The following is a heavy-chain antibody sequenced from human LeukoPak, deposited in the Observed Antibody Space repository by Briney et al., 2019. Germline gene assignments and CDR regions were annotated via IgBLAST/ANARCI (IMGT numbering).Heavy chain of an antibody. Sequence: SVKVSCKASGHTFTSYDINWVRQATGQGLEWMGGIIPIFGTANYAQKFQGRVTITADESTSTAYMELSSLRSEDTAVYYRARDLRRGYCSSTSCYSLYYFDYWGQGTLVTVSS. CDR1: GHTFTSYD. V-gene: IGHV1-69*13. J-gene: IGHJ4*02. CDR2: IIPIFGTA. D-gene: IGHD2-2*02. CDR3: ARDLRRGYCSSTSCYSLYYFDY.